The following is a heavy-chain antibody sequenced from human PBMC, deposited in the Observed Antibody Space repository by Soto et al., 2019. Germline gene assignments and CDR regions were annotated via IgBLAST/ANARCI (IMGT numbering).Heavy chain of an antibody. CDR1: GGSISSGDYY. V-gene: IGHV4-30-4*01. J-gene: IGHJ3*02. CDR2: IYYSGST. D-gene: IGHD2-2*01. CDR3: ARMARDGIVVVPAARSDAFDI. Sequence: QVQLQESGPGLVKPSQTLSLTCTVSGGSISSGDYYWSWIRQPPGKGLEWTGYIYYSGSTYYNQSLKSRVTISVDTSKNQFSLKLSAGTAADPAVYYCARMARDGIVVVPAARSDAFDIWGQGTMVTVSS.